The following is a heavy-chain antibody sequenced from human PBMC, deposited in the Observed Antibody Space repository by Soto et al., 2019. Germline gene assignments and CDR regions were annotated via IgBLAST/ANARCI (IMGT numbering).Heavy chain of an antibody. CDR3: VRDRGYTDSFDI. CDR2: INSDGTTI. D-gene: IGHD6-13*01. Sequence: GGSLRLSCAASGFSFGPFWMHWVRQAPGKGLVWVSHINSDGTTIVYADSVKGRFTISRDNAKNTLYLQMNSLRVEDTAVYFCVRDRGYTDSFDIWGPGTLVTVSS. J-gene: IGHJ3*02. V-gene: IGHV3-74*01. CDR1: GFSFGPFW.